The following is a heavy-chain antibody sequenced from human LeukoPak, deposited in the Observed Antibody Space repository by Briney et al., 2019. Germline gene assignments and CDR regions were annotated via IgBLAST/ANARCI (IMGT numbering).Heavy chain of an antibody. CDR2: IYYSGYI. Sequence: SETLSLTCTVSGGSISSSSYCWGWVRQPPGKGLDWIGSIYYSGYIFYNPSLKSRVTISVDTSKNQFSLKLSSVTAADTAVYYCAGDGEDYDSSGYLVDYWGQGTLVTVSS. CDR1: GGSISSSSYC. D-gene: IGHD3-22*01. CDR3: AGDGEDYDSSGYLVDY. V-gene: IGHV4-39*02. J-gene: IGHJ4*02.